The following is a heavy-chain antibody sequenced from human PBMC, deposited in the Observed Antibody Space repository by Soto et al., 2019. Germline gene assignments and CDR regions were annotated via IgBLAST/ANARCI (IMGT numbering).Heavy chain of an antibody. J-gene: IGHJ6*02. CDR1: GFTFSSYG. CDR2: ISYDGSNK. V-gene: IGHV3-30*03. CDR3: ARDQKNPASLYGMDV. Sequence: PGGSLRLSCAASGFTFSSYGMHWVRQAPGKGLEWVAVISYDGSNKYYVDSVKGRFTISRDNAKNSLYLQMNSLRAEDTAVYYCARDQKNPASLYGMDVWGQGTTVTVSS.